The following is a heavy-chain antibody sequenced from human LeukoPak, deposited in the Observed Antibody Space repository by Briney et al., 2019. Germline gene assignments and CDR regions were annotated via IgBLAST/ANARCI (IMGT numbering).Heavy chain of an antibody. CDR1: GFTFSNYE. V-gene: IGHV3-48*03. CDR2: ISGSGSTT. CDR3: ARGALTMLRGVTPPDY. D-gene: IGHD3-10*01. J-gene: IGHJ4*02. Sequence: GGSLRLSCAASGFTFSNYEMNWVRQAPGKGLEWVSYISGSGSTTYYADSVQGRFTISRDNAKSSLYLQMNSLRAEDTAVYYCARGALTMLRGVTPPDYWGQGTLVTVSS.